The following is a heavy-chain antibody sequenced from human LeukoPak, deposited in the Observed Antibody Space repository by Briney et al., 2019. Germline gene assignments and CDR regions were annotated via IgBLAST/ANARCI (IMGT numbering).Heavy chain of an antibody. CDR3: ARVIDGYNPYDAFDI. Sequence: SETLSLTCTVSGGSISSSSYYWGWIRQPPGKGLEWIGSIYHSGSTYYNPSLKSRVTISVDTSKNQFSLKLSSVTAADTAVYYCARVIDGYNPYDAFDIWGQGTMVTVSS. D-gene: IGHD5-24*01. CDR1: GGSISSSSYY. V-gene: IGHV4-39*07. CDR2: IYHSGST. J-gene: IGHJ3*02.